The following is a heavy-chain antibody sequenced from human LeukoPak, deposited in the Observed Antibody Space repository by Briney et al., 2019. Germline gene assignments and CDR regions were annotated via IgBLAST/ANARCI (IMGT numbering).Heavy chain of an antibody. CDR2: INPGNGDT. V-gene: IGHV1-3*01. D-gene: IGHD3-9*01. Sequence: ASVKVSCKGSGYTFTNYAIHWVRPAPGQSLEWLGWINPGNGDTKYSQDFQGRVTINTDTSAATAYVELNSLTSEDTAVYYCARDRWHCRVNCDSVYYFALDVWGQGTTVTVSS. J-gene: IGHJ6*02. CDR1: GYTFTNYA. CDR3: ARDRWHCRVNCDSVYYFALDV.